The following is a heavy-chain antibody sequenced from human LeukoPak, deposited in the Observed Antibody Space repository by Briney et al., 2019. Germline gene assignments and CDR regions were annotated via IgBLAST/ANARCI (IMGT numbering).Heavy chain of an antibody. V-gene: IGHV4-34*01. J-gene: IGHJ4*02. CDR3: ARLYCSRTSCYLPDY. D-gene: IGHD2-2*01. CDR1: GGSFSGYY. CDR2: INHSGST. Sequence: SETLSLTCAVYGGSFSGYYWSWIRQPPGKGLEWIGEINHSGSTNYNPSLKSRVTISVDTSKNQFSLKLNSVTAADTALYYCARLYCSRTSCYLPDYWGQGTLVTVSS.